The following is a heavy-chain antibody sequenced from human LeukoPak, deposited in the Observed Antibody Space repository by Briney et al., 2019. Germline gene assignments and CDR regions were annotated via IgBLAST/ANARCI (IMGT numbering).Heavy chain of an antibody. Sequence: PGGSLRLSCAASGFTVSSNYMSWVRQAPGKGLEWVSVIYGGGSTYYADSVKGRFTISRDNSKNTLYLQMNSLRAEDTAVYYCARGSCSAGSCPFQHWGQGTLVTVSS. CDR1: GFTVSSNY. CDR2: IYGGGST. D-gene: IGHD2-15*01. V-gene: IGHV3-66*01. CDR3: ARGSCSAGSCPFQH. J-gene: IGHJ1*01.